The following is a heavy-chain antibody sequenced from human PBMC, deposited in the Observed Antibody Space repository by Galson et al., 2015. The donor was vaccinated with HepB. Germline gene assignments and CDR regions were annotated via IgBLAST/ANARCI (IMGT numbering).Heavy chain of an antibody. Sequence: SVKVSCKASGYTFTGYYMHWVRQAPGQGLEWMGWINPNSGGTNYAQKFQGRVTMTRDTSISTAYMELSRLRSDDTAVYYCASPGGHRGYSYGYSYWGQGTLVTVSS. CDR3: ASPGGHRGYSYGYSY. CDR1: GYTFTGYY. V-gene: IGHV1-2*02. D-gene: IGHD5-18*01. CDR2: INPNSGGT. J-gene: IGHJ4*02.